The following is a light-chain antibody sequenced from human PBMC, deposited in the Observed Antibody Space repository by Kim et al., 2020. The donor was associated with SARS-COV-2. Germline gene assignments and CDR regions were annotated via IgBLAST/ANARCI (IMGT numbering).Light chain of an antibody. CDR2: DVS. Sequence: GQSITISCKGTSSDVGGYNYVSWYQRHPGKAPKLMIYDVSKRPSGVSNRFSGSKSGNTASLTISGLQAEDEADYYCSSYTSSSTLVFGGGTQLTVL. CDR1: SSDVGGYNY. J-gene: IGLJ3*02. CDR3: SSYTSSSTLV. V-gene: IGLV2-14*04.